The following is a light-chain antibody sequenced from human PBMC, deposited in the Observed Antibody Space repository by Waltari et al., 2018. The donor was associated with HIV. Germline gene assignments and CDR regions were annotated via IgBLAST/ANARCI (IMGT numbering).Light chain of an antibody. CDR3: CSYAGSYTWV. J-gene: IGLJ3*02. CDR2: DVS. Sequence: QSALTQPRSVSGSPGPPVTISCPGTRPDVGGYNYVPWYQQHPGKVHKLLIYDVSKRPSGVPDRFSGSKSGNTASLTISGLQAEDEADYYCCSYAGSYTWVFGGGTKLTVL. V-gene: IGLV2-11*01. CDR1: RPDVGGYNY.